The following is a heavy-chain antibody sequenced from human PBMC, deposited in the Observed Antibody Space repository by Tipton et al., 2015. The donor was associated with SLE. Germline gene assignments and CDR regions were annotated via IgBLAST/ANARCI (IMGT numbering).Heavy chain of an antibody. D-gene: IGHD1-26*01. CDR1: GYSISSGYY. CDR3: ARVEVGASYCLDY. V-gene: IGHV4-38-2*01. Sequence: TLSLTCAVSGYSISSGYYWGWIRQPPGKGLEWIGSIYHSGSTYYNPSLKSRVTISVDTSKNQFSLKVSSVTAADTAVYYCARVEVGASYCLDYWGQGTLVTVSS. CDR2: IYHSGST. J-gene: IGHJ4*02.